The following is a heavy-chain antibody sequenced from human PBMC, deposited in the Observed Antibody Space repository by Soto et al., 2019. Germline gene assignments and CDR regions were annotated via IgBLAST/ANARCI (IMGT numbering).Heavy chain of an antibody. CDR3: ATGYFSYYYYYMDV. Sequence: ASVKVSCKVSGYTLTELSMHWVRQAPGKGLEWMGGFDPEDGETIYAQKFQGRVTMTEDTSTDTAYMELSSLRSEDTAVYYCATGYFSYYYYYMDVWGKGTTVNVSS. CDR1: GYTLTELS. CDR2: FDPEDGET. V-gene: IGHV1-24*01. D-gene: IGHD2-15*01. J-gene: IGHJ6*03.